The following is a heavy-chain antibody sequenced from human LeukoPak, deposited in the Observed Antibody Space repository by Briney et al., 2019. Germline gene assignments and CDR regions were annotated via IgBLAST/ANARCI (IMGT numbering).Heavy chain of an antibody. D-gene: IGHD2-8*01. CDR1: GNPFAAYY. CDR2: ISPNSDDT. Sequence: GASVKVSCKASGNPFAAYYMHWVRQAPGQGLEGMGWISPNSDDTNYAQKFQGRVTMTRDTSTNRVYMELSSLRSEDTAVYYCARVSTLNSDNWFDPWGQGTLVTVSS. J-gene: IGHJ5*02. CDR3: ARVSTLNSDNWFDP. V-gene: IGHV1-2*02.